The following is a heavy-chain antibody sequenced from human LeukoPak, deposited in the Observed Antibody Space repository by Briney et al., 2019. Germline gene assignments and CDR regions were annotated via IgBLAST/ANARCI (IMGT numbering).Heavy chain of an antibody. Sequence: SGGTLRLSCAASGFTFSDYYMSRIRQPPGKWLEWVSYISSSSSYTHYADSVKGRFTISRDNAKNSLYLQMNSLRAEDTAVYYCARGYCSGGSCYQAFDIWGRGRMVTVSS. CDR1: GFTFSDYY. D-gene: IGHD2-15*01. CDR2: ISSSSSYT. V-gene: IGHV3-11*05. J-gene: IGHJ3*02. CDR3: ARGYCSGGSCYQAFDI.